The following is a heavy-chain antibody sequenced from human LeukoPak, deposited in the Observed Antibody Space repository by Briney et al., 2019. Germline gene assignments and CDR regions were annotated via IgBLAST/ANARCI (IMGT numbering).Heavy chain of an antibody. D-gene: IGHD6-13*01. J-gene: IGHJ4*02. V-gene: IGHV3-53*01. CDR1: GFTVSSNY. Sequence: HPGGSLRLSCAASGFTVSSNYMSWVRQAPGKGLEWVSVLYSGGSTYYADSVKGRFTISRDNSKNTLYLQMDSLRAEDTAVYYCARARASSSWFDYWGQGTLVTVSS. CDR3: ARARASSSWFDY. CDR2: LYSGGST.